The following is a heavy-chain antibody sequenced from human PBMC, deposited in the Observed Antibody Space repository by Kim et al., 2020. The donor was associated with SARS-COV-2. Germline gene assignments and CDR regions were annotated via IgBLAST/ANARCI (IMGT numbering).Heavy chain of an antibody. CDR1: GFTFGDYA. CDR3: TRDYGDGHDARGY. V-gene: IGHV3-49*03. CDR2: IRSKAYGGTT. J-gene: IGHJ4*02. D-gene: IGHD3-10*01. Sequence: GGSLRLSCTASGFTFGDYAMSWFRQAPGKGLEWVGFIRSKAYGGTTEYAASVKGRFTISRDDSKSIAYLQMNSLKTEDTDVYYCTRDYGDGHDARGYWGQGTLVTVSS.